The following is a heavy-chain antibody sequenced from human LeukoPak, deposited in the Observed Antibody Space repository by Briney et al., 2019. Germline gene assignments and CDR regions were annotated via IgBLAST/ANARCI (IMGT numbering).Heavy chain of an antibody. CDR1: GGSISSSSYY. CDR3: ARQTGVWFGELFINWFDP. D-gene: IGHD3-10*01. Sequence: SETLSLTCTVSGGSISSSSYYWGWIRQPPGKGLEWIGSIYCSGSSYYNPSLKSRVTMSVDTSKNQFSLKLSSVTAAETAVYYCARQTGVWFGELFINWFDPWGQGTLVTVSS. J-gene: IGHJ5*02. CDR2: IYCSGSS. V-gene: IGHV4-39*01.